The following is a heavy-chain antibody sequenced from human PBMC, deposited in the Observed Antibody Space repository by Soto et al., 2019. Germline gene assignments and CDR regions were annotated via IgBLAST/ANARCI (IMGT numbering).Heavy chain of an antibody. D-gene: IGHD6-13*01. CDR3: ARSGRYSSSWFNWFDP. J-gene: IGHJ5*02. V-gene: IGHV4-34*01. CDR2: INHSGST. Sequence: SETLSLTCAVYGGSFSGYYWSWIRQPPGKGLEWIGEINHSGSTNYNPSLKSRVTISVDTSKNQFSLKLSSVTAADTAVYYCARSGRYSSSWFNWFDPWGQGTLVTVSS. CDR1: GGSFSGYY.